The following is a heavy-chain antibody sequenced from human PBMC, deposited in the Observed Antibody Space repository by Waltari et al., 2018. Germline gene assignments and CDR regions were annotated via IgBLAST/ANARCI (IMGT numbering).Heavy chain of an antibody. CDR1: GFTFTRQA. D-gene: IGHD3-16*01. CDR2: INVRGVT. V-gene: IGHV3-23*01. Sequence: EVQLLESGGALVQPGGSLRLSCAASGFTFTRQAMSWVRQAPGKGLEWVSIINVRGVTYYADSVKGRFTISRDNSKDTLYLQMNSLRAADTAIYYCAKDPRYYVPGDLYDRWGQGTLVTVSS. CDR3: AKDPRYYVPGDLYDR. J-gene: IGHJ5*02.